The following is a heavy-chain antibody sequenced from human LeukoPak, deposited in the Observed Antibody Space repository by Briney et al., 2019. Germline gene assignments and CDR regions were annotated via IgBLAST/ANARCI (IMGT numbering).Heavy chain of an antibody. V-gene: IGHV1-2*06. D-gene: IGHD3-16*01. CDR2: INPNTGGT. CDR3: TRVGDGLNDGFDI. J-gene: IGHJ3*02. CDR1: GYTFAGYY. Sequence: ASVKVTCKASGYTFAGYYMNWVRQAPGQGLEWMGRINPNTGGTNYAQNFQGSVTMTRDTSITTVYMELSWLISDDTAVYYCTRVGDGLNDGFDIWGQGTMVTVSS.